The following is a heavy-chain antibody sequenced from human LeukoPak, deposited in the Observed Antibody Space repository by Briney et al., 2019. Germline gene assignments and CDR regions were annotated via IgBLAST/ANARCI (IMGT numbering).Heavy chain of an antibody. CDR2: ISGSGGST. J-gene: IGHJ4*02. CDR1: VFTLSSYA. D-gene: IGHD4-17*01. V-gene: IGHV3-23*01. Sequence: PGGSLRLSSAPSVFTLSSYALSLVLQARGKRLQRVSAISGSGGSTYYADSVKGRFTITRDNSRNTLYLQMNSLRAEDTAVYYCAKDLNYGELVDSWGKGTLVTVSS. CDR3: AKDLNYGELVDS.